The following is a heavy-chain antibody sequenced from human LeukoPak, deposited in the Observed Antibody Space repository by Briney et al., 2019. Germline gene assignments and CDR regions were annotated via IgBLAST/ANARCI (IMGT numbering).Heavy chain of an antibody. CDR1: GFTFSSYS. CDR3: ARDLGLSWFDP. V-gene: IGHV3-48*04. Sequence: GGSLRLSCAASGFTFSSYSMNWVRQAPGKGLEWVSYISSSGGTIYYADSVKGRFTISRDNAKNSLYLQMNSLRAEDTAVYYCARDLGLSWFDPWGQGTLVTVSS. J-gene: IGHJ5*02. CDR2: ISSSGGTI.